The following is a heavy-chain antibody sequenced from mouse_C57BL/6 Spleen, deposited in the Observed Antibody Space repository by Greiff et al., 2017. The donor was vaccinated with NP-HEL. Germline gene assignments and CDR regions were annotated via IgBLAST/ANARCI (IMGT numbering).Heavy chain of an antibody. CDR1: GFNIKDDY. V-gene: IGHV14-4*01. D-gene: IGHD1-1*01. Sequence: EVQLQQSGAELVRPGASVKLSCTASGFNIKDDYMHWVKQRPEQGLEWIGWIDPENGDTEYASKFQGKATITADTSSNTAYLQLSSLTSEDTAVYYCTTASITTVVGGYWGQGTTLTVSS. J-gene: IGHJ2*01. CDR3: TTASITTVVGGY. CDR2: IDPENGDT.